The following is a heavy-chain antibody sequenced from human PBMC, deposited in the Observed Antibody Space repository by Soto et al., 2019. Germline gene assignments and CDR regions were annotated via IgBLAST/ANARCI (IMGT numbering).Heavy chain of an antibody. CDR3: ARDSAPYRCSFGVYGMDV. J-gene: IGHJ6*02. CDR1: GYTFTGYY. Sequence: ASVKVSCKASGYTFTGYYMHWVRQAPGQGLEWMGWINPNSGGTNYAQKFQGWVTMTRDTSISTAYMELSRLRSDDTAVYYCARDSAPYRCSFGVYGMDVWGQGTTVTVSS. V-gene: IGHV1-2*04. CDR2: INPNSGGT. D-gene: IGHD3-16*01.